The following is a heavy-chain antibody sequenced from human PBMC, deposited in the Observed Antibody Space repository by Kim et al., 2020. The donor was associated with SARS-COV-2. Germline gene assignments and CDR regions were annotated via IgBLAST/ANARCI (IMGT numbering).Heavy chain of an antibody. Sequence: GRFTISRDNSKNTLYLQMNSLRAEDTAVYYCARGPLHYYGSGTTFYGMDVWGQGTTVTVSS. CDR3: ARGPLHYYGSGTTFYGMDV. V-gene: IGHV3-30*01. J-gene: IGHJ6*02. D-gene: IGHD3-10*01.